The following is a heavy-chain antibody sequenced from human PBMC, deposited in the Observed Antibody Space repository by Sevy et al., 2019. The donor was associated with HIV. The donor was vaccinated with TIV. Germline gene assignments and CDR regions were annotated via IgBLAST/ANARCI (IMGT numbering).Heavy chain of an antibody. CDR3: ARLYHDYLWGSYGIDDAFDI. CDR2: ISYSGNT. V-gene: IGHV4-59*12. D-gene: IGHD3-16*01. CDR1: GGPISRYY. J-gene: IGHJ3*02. Sequence: SETLPLTCTVSGGPISRYYWSWIRQPPGKGLEWIGYISYSGNTNYNPSLKSRVTISADTSKNQFSLNLNSVTAADTAVYYCARLYHDYLWGSYGIDDAFDIWGQGTVVTVSS.